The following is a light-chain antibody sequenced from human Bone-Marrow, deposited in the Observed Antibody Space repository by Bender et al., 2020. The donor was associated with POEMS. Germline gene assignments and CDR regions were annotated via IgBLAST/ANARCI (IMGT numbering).Light chain of an antibody. V-gene: IGLV3-25*03. CDR3: QSVYINGTSLQYV. CDR2: KNK. J-gene: IGLJ1*01. CDR1: ELSKNF. Sequence: SYELTQPPSVSVSPGQTATITCSGDELSKNFVSWYQQRTGQAPVVIMYKNKKRPPGVPERFVGSTSRTTVTLTIKGVQTEDEADYYCQSVYINGTSLQYVFGTGTEVTVL.